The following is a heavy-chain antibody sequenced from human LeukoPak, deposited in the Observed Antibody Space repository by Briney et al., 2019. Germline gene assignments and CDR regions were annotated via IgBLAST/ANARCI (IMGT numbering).Heavy chain of an antibody. CDR3: ARMSGPVRFGKYSSGWWRPGIDY. Sequence: SETLSLTCTVSGYSISSGYYWGWIRQPPGKGLEWIGSIYHSGSTYYNPSLKSRVTISVDTSNNQFSLKLSSVTDADTAVYYCARMSGPVRFGKYSSGWWRPGIDYWGQGTLVTVSS. J-gene: IGHJ4*02. CDR1: GYSISSGYY. D-gene: IGHD6-19*01. V-gene: IGHV4-38-2*02. CDR2: IYHSGST.